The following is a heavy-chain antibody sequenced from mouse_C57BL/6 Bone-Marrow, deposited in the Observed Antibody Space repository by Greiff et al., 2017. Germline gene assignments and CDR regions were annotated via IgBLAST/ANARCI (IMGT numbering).Heavy chain of an antibody. Sequence: EVQLVESGGGLVQSGRSLRLSCATSGFTFSDFYMEWVRQAPGKGLEWIAASRNKANDYTTEYSASVKGRFIVSRDTSQSILYLQMNALRAEDTAIYYCARDVGSSWGYFDVWGTGTTVTVSS. CDR2: SRNKANDYTT. J-gene: IGHJ1*03. CDR1: GFTFSDFY. D-gene: IGHD1-1*01. CDR3: ARDVGSSWGYFDV. V-gene: IGHV7-1*01.